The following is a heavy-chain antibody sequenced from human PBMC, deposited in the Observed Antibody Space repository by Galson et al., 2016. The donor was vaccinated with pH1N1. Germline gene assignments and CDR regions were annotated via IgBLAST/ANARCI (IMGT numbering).Heavy chain of an antibody. CDR1: GGTFGSYG. D-gene: IGHD3-22*01. J-gene: IGHJ2*01. V-gene: IGHV1-69*13. CDR2: IIPIFNTV. Sequence: SLKVSCKASGGTFGSYGINWVRQAPGQGLEWMGGIIPIFNTVKYAQNFQGRVTITADESTTTAYMELSSLRSEDTAMYYCAREDYYDTDLSDWYFDLWGRGTLLTVSS. CDR3: AREDYYDTDLSDWYFDL.